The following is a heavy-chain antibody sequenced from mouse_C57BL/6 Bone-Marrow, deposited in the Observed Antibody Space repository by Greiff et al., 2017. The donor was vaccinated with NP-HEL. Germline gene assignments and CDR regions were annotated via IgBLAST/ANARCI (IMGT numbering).Heavy chain of an antibody. CDR3: ARSYYGSSLYARDY. CDR1: GYSFTDYN. D-gene: IGHD1-1*01. CDR2: INPNYGTT. J-gene: IGHJ4*01. Sequence: EVQLQQSGPELVKPGASVKISCKASGYSFTDYNMNWVKQSNGKSLEWIGVINPNYGTTSYNQKFKGKATLTVDQSSSTAYRQLNSLTSEDSSVYDCARSYYGSSLYARDYWGQGTSVTVSS. V-gene: IGHV1-39*01.